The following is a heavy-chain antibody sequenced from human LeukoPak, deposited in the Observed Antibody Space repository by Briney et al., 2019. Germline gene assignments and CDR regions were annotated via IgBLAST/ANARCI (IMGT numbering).Heavy chain of an antibody. D-gene: IGHD6-19*01. CDR3: ARVEYSSGGLDFDY. Sequence: PSETLSLTCTVSGGSISSGDYYWSWSRRPPGKGLEWSGYIYYSGSTYYNPSLKSRVTISVDTSKNQFSLKLSSVTAADTAVYYCARVEYSSGGLDFDYWGQGTLVTVSS. CDR2: IYYSGST. V-gene: IGHV4-30-4*08. CDR1: GGSISSGDYY. J-gene: IGHJ4*02.